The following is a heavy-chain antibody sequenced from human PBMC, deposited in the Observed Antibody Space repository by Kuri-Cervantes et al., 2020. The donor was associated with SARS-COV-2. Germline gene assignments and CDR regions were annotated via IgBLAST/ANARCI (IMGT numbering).Heavy chain of an antibody. V-gene: IGHV4-59*04. CDR2: IYYSGST. CDR1: GGSISSYY. D-gene: IGHD2-21*01. Sequence: SETLSLTCTVSGGSISSYYWSWIRQPPGKGLEWIGYIYYSGSTYYNPSLKSRVTISVDTSKNQFSLKLSSVTAADTAVYYCARHMEENERATNWFDPWGQGTLVTVSS. CDR3: ARHMEENERATNWFDP. J-gene: IGHJ5*02.